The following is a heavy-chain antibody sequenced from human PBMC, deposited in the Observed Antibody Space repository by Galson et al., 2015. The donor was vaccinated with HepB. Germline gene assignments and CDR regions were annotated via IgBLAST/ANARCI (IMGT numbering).Heavy chain of an antibody. CDR2: ISAYNGNT. CDR3: ARAIKLLWFGGDLDYYGMDV. Sequence: QSGAEVKKPGASVKVSCKASGYTFNSYGISWVRQAPGQGLEWMGWISAYNGNTKYAQKFQGRVTMTTDTSTSTAYLELRSLRSDDTAVYYCARAIKLLWFGGDLDYYGMDVWGQGTTVTVSS. CDR1: GYTFNSYG. V-gene: IGHV1-18*04. J-gene: IGHJ6*02. D-gene: IGHD3-10*01.